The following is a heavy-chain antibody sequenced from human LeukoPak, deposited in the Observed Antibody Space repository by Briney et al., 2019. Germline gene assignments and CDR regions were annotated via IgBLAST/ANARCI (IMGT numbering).Heavy chain of an antibody. CDR2: ISYDGSNK. Sequence: GRSLRLSCAASGFTFSSYGMHWVRQAPGKGLEWVAVISYDGSNKYYADSVKGRFTISRDNSKNTLYLQMNSLRAEDTAVYYCARDVHYDSSGYYFRNDAFDIWGQGTMVTVSS. J-gene: IGHJ3*02. CDR3: ARDVHYDSSGYYFRNDAFDI. D-gene: IGHD3-22*01. CDR1: GFTFSSYG. V-gene: IGHV3-30*03.